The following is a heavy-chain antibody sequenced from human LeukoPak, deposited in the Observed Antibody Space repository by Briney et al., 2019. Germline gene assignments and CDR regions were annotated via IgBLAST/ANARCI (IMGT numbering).Heavy chain of an antibody. V-gene: IGHV5-51*01. CDR2: IFPGDSDT. Sequence: GESLKISCRGSGYSFNSYWIAWVRQMPGEGLEWMGFIFPGDSDTRYTPSFQGHVSISVDKSMKTAYLQWSSLKSSDSAMYYCARRPDTGAAADYTLDIWGQGTLVTVSS. D-gene: IGHD6-13*01. CDR1: GYSFNSYW. J-gene: IGHJ4*02. CDR3: ARRPDTGAAADYTLDI.